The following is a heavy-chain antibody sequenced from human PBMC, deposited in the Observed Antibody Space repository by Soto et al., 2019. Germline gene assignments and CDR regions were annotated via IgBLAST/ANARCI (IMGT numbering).Heavy chain of an antibody. D-gene: IGHD3-10*01. CDR1: GFTVSSNY. CDR2: IYSGGST. J-gene: IGHJ6*02. V-gene: IGHV3-66*01. Sequence: EVQLVESGGGLVQPGGSLRLSCAASGFTVSSNYMSWVRQAPGKGLEWVSGIYSGGSTYYADSVKGRFTISRDTSKNTLSLKMSCVRAEDTAVYYCASDMVRGMDVWGQGTTVTVSS. CDR3: ASDMVRGMDV.